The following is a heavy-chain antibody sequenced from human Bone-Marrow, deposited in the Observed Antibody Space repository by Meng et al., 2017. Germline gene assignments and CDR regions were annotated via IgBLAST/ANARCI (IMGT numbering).Heavy chain of an antibody. CDR1: GYTFTFYR. J-gene: IGHJ4*02. CDR3: ARGGVPVDTGMVLDY. V-gene: IGHV1-3*01. D-gene: IGHD5-18*01. CDR2: INAGNYNT. Sequence: ASVKVSCKASGYTFTFYRIHWVRQAPGQRLEWMGWINAGNYNTKYSQNFQGRVTITRDTSASTAYMELSSLRSEDTAVYYCARGGVPVDTGMVLDYWGQGTPVTGSS.